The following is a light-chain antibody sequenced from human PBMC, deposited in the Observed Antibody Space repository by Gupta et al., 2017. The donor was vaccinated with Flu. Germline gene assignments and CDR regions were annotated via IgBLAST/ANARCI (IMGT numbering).Light chain of an antibody. CDR1: QSIGVK. J-gene: IGKJ1*01. Sequence: PSTLSASVGDRVAMTWRASQSIGVKLGWYHQKPGKAPDLLMYKASTLQSGVPSTFSGSGSGRELSLSIISRLPNDFATYYCQQDYSYGRTFGQGTQVEIK. V-gene: IGKV1-5*03. CDR2: KAS. CDR3: QQDYSYGRT.